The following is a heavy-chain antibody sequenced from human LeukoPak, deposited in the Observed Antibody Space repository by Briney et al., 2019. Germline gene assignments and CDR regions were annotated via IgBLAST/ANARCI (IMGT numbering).Heavy chain of an antibody. Sequence: GASVKVSCKASGYTFTSYGISWVRQAPGQGLEWMGWISAYDGNTNYAQKLQGRVTMTTDTSTSTAYMELRSLRSDDTAVYYCARVAGSSGYSDAFDIWGQGTMVTVSS. D-gene: IGHD3-22*01. J-gene: IGHJ3*02. CDR3: ARVAGSSGYSDAFDI. CDR1: GYTFTSYG. V-gene: IGHV1-18*01. CDR2: ISAYDGNT.